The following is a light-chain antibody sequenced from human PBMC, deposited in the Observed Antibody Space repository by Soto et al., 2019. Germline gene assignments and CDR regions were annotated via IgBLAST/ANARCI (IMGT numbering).Light chain of an antibody. CDR2: DAS. J-gene: IGKJ3*01. Sequence: VLTQSPDTLSLSPGERATLSCRASQSVSRYVAWYQQKPGQAPRLLIYDASNRATGIPARFSGSGSGTDFTLTISSLEPEDFAVYYCQQRSNWPPWFTFGPGTKVDIK. V-gene: IGKV3-11*01. CDR3: QQRSNWPPWFT. CDR1: QSVSRY.